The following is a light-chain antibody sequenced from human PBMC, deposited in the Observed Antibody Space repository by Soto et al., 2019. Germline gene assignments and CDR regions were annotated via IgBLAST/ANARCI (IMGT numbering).Light chain of an antibody. Sequence: EIVFTQSPATLSLSPGERATPSCLSSQSVSSLLAWYQQKPGQAPRLLIYDASNRATGIPARFSGSGSGTDFSLTISILEPEDFAVYYCQQFDNTPPRWTFGQGTKVDIK. CDR3: QQFDNTPPRWT. V-gene: IGKV3-11*01. J-gene: IGKJ1*01. CDR2: DAS. CDR1: QSVSSL.